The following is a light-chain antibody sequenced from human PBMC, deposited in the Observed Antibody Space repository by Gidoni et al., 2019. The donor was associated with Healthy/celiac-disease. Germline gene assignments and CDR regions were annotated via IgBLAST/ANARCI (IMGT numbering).Light chain of an antibody. CDR2: GAS. CDR1: HSVSSSY. Sequence: EIVLTQSPGTLSLSPGERATISCRASHSVSSSYLAWYQQKPGQAPRLRIYGASSRATGIPDRFSGSGSGTDFTLTISRLEPEDFAVYYCQQYGSSPPYTFGQGTKLEIK. V-gene: IGKV3-20*01. J-gene: IGKJ2*01. CDR3: QQYGSSPPYT.